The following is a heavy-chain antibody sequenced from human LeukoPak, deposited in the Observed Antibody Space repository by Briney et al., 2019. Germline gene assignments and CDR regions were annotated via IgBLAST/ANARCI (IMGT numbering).Heavy chain of an antibody. J-gene: IGHJ4*02. CDR3: AKVGYVWGSYRYSVVDY. D-gene: IGHD3-16*02. CDR1: GFTFSSYA. V-gene: IGHV3-23*01. CDR2: ISGSGGST. Sequence: GGSLRLSCAASGFTFSSYAMSWVRQAPGKGLEWVSAISGSGGSTYYADSVKGRFTISRDNSKNTLYLQMNSLRAEDTAVYYCAKVGYVWGSYRYSVVDYWGQGTLVTVSS.